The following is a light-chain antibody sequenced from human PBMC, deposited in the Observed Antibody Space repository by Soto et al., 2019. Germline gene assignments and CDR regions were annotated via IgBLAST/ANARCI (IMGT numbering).Light chain of an antibody. CDR1: QSISSN. CDR2: GAS. CDR3: QQYNDWPLT. V-gene: IGKV3-15*01. J-gene: IGKJ4*01. Sequence: EIVMTQSPATLSVSPGEGATLSCRASQSISSNLAWYQQKPGQPPKLLIYGASTRATGFPARFSGSGSGTEFTLTISSLQSEDFAVYYCQQYNDWPLTFGGGTKVDIK.